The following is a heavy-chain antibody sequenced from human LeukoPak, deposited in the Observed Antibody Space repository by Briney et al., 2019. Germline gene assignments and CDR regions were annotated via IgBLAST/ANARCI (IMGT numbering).Heavy chain of an antibody. CDR1: GYTFTSYD. CDR3: AREYYYGSGSSYPDAFDI. D-gene: IGHD3-10*01. Sequence: ASVKVSCKASGYTFTSYDINWVRQATGQGLEWMGWMNPNSGKTGYAQKFQGRVTITRNTSISTAYMELSSLRSEDTAVYYCAREYYYGSGSSYPDAFDIWGQGTMVTVSS. CDR2: MNPNSGKT. V-gene: IGHV1-8*03. J-gene: IGHJ3*02.